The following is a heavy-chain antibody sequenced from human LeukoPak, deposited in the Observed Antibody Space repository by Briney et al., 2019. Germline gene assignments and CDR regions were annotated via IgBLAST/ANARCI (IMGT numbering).Heavy chain of an antibody. V-gene: IGHV1-69*04. D-gene: IGHD5-12*01. CDR3: AREATIKNYYYGMDV. CDR1: GGTFSSYA. Sequence: SVKVSSTASGGTFSSYAISWVRQAPGQGLEWMGRIIPILGIANYAQRFQGRVTITPDKSTSTAYMELSSLRSEDTAVYYCAREATIKNYYYGMDVWGQGTTVTVSS. CDR2: IIPILGIA. J-gene: IGHJ6*02.